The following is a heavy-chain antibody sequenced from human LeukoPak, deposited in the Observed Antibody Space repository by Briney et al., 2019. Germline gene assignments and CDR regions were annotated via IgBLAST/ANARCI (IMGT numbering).Heavy chain of an antibody. CDR1: GFTFSSYW. Sequence: TGGSLRLSCAASGFTFSSYWMSWVRQAPGKGLEWIGEINHSGSTNYNPSLKSRVTISVDTSKNQFSLKLSSVTAADTAVYYCARVFGIAAAGTPKRPNWFDPWGQGTLVIASS. J-gene: IGHJ5*02. CDR3: ARVFGIAAAGTPKRPNWFDP. CDR2: INHSGST. D-gene: IGHD6-13*01. V-gene: IGHV4-34*01.